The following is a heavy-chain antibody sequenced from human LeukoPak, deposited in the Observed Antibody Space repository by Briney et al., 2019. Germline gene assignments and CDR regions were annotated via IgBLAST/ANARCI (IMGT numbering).Heavy chain of an antibody. CDR2: INPDSGGT. CDR1: GYTFTGYY. Sequence: ASVKVSCKASGYTFTGYYMHWVRQAPGQGLEWMGWINPDSGGTNYAQKLQGRVTMTTDTSTSTAYMELRSLRSDDTAVYYCARDFSRRGAAAGNNWFDPWGQGTLVTVSS. V-gene: IGHV1-2*02. D-gene: IGHD6-13*01. J-gene: IGHJ5*02. CDR3: ARDFSRRGAAAGNNWFDP.